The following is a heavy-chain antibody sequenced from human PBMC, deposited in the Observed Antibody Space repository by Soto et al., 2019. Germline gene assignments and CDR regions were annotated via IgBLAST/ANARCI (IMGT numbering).Heavy chain of an antibody. CDR1: GYTFTIYG. J-gene: IGHJ4*02. D-gene: IGHD6-6*01. Sequence: ASVKVSCKTSGYTFTIYGVSWVLQAPGQGLEWMGWISVYNGNTNYAQNFQGRVTMTTDTSTSTAYMELRSLRSDDTAVYYCARDGAHSSSNFDYWGQGTLVTVSS. V-gene: IGHV1-18*04. CDR3: ARDGAHSSSNFDY. CDR2: ISVYNGNT.